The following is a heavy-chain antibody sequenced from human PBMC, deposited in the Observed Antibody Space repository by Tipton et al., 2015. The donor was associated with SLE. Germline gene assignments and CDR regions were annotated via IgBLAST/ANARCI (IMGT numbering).Heavy chain of an antibody. CDR3: ARGEAYSNYEDY. Sequence: TLSLTCTVSGYSISSDYYWGWIRQPPGKGLEWIGSVYHSGSTYYNPSLKSRVTISVDTSKNQFSLKLNSVTAADTAVYYCARGEAYSNYEDYWGQGTLVTVSS. J-gene: IGHJ4*02. D-gene: IGHD4-11*01. CDR1: GYSISSDYY. V-gene: IGHV4-38-2*02. CDR2: VYHSGST.